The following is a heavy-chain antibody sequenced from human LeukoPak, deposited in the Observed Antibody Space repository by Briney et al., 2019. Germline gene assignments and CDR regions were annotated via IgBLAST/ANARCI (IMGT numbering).Heavy chain of an antibody. Sequence: SVKVSCKASGYTFTGYYMHWVRQAPGQGLEWMGWINPNSGGTNYAQKFQGRVTMTRDTSISTAYMELSRLRSDDTAVYYCARDQEGATTPDYWGPGTLVTVSS. CDR3: ARDQEGATTPDY. J-gene: IGHJ4*02. V-gene: IGHV1-2*02. D-gene: IGHD1-26*01. CDR2: INPNSGGT. CDR1: GYTFTGYY.